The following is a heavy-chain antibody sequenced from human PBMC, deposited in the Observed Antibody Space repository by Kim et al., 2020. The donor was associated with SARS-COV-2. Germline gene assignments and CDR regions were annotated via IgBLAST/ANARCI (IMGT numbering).Heavy chain of an antibody. J-gene: IGHJ6*02. V-gene: IGHV3-13*01. Sequence: GGSLRLSCAASGFTFSSYDMHWVRQATGKGLEWVSAIGTAGDTYYPGSVKGRFTISRENAKNSLYLQMNSLRAGDTAVYFCAREYYDSSGYYGRGLDYGMDVWGQGTTVTVSS. CDR1: GFTFSSYD. CDR2: IGTAGDT. D-gene: IGHD3-22*01. CDR3: AREYYDSSGYYGRGLDYGMDV.